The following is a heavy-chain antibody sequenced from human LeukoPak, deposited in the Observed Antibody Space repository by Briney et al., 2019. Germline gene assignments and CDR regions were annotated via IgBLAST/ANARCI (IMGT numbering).Heavy chain of an antibody. J-gene: IGHJ1*01. V-gene: IGHV1-24*01. CDR1: GYTFTSYY. D-gene: IGHD2-15*01. Sequence: ASVTVSCKASGYTFTSYYMHWVRQAPGKGLEWMGGFDPEDGETIYAQKFQGRVTMTEDTSTDTAYMELSSLRSEDTAVYYCASVVGSEYFQHWGQGTLVTVSS. CDR3: ASVVGSEYFQH. CDR2: FDPEDGET.